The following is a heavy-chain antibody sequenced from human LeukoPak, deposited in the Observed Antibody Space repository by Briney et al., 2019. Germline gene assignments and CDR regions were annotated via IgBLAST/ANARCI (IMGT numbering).Heavy chain of an antibody. CDR2: IYYSGST. D-gene: IGHD6-13*01. Sequence: PSETLSLTCTVPGDSISSYYWSWIRQPPGKGLEWIGYIYYSGSTNYNPSLKSRVTISVDTSKNQFSLKLSSVTAADTAVYYCARVAAAGRYYFDYWGQGTLVTVSS. V-gene: IGHV4-59*01. J-gene: IGHJ4*02. CDR1: GDSISSYY. CDR3: ARVAAAGRYYFDY.